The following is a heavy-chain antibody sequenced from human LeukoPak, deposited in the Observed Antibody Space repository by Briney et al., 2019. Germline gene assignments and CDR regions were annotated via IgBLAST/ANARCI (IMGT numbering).Heavy chain of an antibody. V-gene: IGHV3-7*01. CDR2: IKEDGSEK. Sequence: PGGSLRLSCAASGFTFSTSWMIWVRQAPGKGLEWVANIKEDGSEKYYVDSVKGRFTISRDNAKNSLYLQMNSLRAEDTAVYYCASEYYSGWYIPYYWGQGTLVTVSS. CDR3: ASEYYSGWYIPYY. J-gene: IGHJ4*02. CDR1: GFTFSTSW. D-gene: IGHD6-19*01.